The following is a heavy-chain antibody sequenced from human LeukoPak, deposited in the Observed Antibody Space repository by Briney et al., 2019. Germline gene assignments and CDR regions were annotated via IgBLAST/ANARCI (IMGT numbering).Heavy chain of an antibody. J-gene: IGHJ6*03. D-gene: IGHD3/OR15-3a*01. CDR1: GYTFTSYD. Sequence: ASVKVSCKASGYTFTSYDMNWVRQATGQGLEWMGWMNPNSGNTGYAQNFQGRVTMTMNTSITTAYMELSSLRSEDTAVYYCARALSWTTESYYYMDVRGKGTTVTVSS. CDR3: ARALSWTTESYYYMDV. V-gene: IGHV1-8*01. CDR2: MNPNSGNT.